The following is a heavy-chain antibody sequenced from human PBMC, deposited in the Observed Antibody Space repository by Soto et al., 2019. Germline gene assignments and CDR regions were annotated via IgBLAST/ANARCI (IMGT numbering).Heavy chain of an antibody. CDR2: IIPFFGTA. CDR3: AKSAPMDAGDKYYYDF. Sequence: SVKVSCKASGGTFSTFGISWVRQAPGQGLEWMGGIIPFFGTARYSQKFEDRITITADESTNTVYMDLRSLTSEDTAIYYCAKSAPMDAGDKYYYDFWGQGALVTVSS. J-gene: IGHJ4*02. CDR1: GGTFSTFG. D-gene: IGHD4-17*01. V-gene: IGHV1-69*13.